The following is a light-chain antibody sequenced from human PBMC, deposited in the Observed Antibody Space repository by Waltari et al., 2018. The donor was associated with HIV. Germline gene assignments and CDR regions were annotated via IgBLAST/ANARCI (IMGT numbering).Light chain of an antibody. CDR2: WAS. CDR1: RTILFSSDNRNC. CDR3: QQYYSLGPT. Sequence: DLVMTQSPNFLAVSLCERATINCSSSRTILFSSDNRNCLAWYQQKPGQSPKLLIYWASTRASGVPDRFSGSGSGTNFSLTISTLQTDDVALYYCQQYYSLGPTFGGGTKVEIK. J-gene: IGKJ4*01. V-gene: IGKV4-1*01.